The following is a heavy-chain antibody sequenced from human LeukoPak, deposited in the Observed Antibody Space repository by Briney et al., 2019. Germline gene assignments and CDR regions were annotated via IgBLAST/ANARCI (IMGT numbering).Heavy chain of an antibody. Sequence: PGGSLRLSCAGSGFTFSSFEMSWVRQAPGEGLGWVSYISRESGSTISYADSVKGRFIISRDNAKNSLFLQMNNLRAEDTAVYYCAGGWSLYYFDSWGQGALVTVSS. CDR1: GFTFSSFE. V-gene: IGHV3-48*03. CDR3: AGGWSLYYFDS. J-gene: IGHJ4*02. CDR2: ISRESGSTI. D-gene: IGHD3-16*01.